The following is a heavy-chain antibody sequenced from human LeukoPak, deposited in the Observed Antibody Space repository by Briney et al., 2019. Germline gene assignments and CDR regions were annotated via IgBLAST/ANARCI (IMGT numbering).Heavy chain of an antibody. Sequence: GGSLRLSCAASGFNFSSYAMSWVRQAPGNGLEWVSALSGSGGSTYYEDSVKGRFTISRDNSKNTLYLQMNSLRTDDTAVYYCAKAMDVWGKGTTVTVSS. CDR3: AKAMDV. J-gene: IGHJ6*03. V-gene: IGHV3-23*01. CDR2: LSGSGGST. CDR1: GFNFSSYA.